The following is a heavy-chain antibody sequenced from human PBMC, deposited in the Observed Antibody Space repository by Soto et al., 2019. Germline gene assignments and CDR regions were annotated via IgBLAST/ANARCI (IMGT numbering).Heavy chain of an antibody. D-gene: IGHD3-3*01. V-gene: IGHV4-39*01. CDR2: IYYSGST. CDR3: ARKGVWSGERDSDY. Sequence: SETLSLTCTVSGGSISSSSYYWGWIRQPPGKGLEWIGSIYYSGSTYYNPSLKSRVTISVDTSKNQFSLKLSSVTAADTAVYYCARKGVWSGERDSDYWGQGTLVTVSS. J-gene: IGHJ4*02. CDR1: GGSISSSSYY.